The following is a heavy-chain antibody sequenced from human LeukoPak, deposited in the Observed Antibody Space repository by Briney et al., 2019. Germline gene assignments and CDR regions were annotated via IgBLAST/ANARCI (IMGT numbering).Heavy chain of an antibody. J-gene: IGHJ4*02. Sequence: GASVKVSCKASGYTFTGYYMHWVRQAPGQGLEWMGWINPNSGNTGYAQKFQGRVTITRNTSISTAYMELSSLRSEDTAVYYCARGRRGTMGYWGQGTLVTVSS. CDR2: INPNSGNT. CDR1: GYTFTGYY. D-gene: IGHD4/OR15-4a*01. CDR3: ARGRRGTMGY. V-gene: IGHV1-8*03.